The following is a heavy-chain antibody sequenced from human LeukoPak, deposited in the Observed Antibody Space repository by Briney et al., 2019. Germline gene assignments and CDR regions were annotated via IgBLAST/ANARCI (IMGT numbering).Heavy chain of an antibody. CDR1: GDSINSNY. CDR3: ATHQVDDILTAPDY. V-gene: IGHV4-59*08. Sequence: SETLSLTCSVSGDSINSNYWSWMRQPPGKGLEWIGYIYYGGSTNYNPSLKSRVTISVDTSKNQFSLKLSSVTAADTAVYYCATHQVDDILTAPDYWGQGTLVTVSS. J-gene: IGHJ4*02. CDR2: IYYGGST. D-gene: IGHD3-9*01.